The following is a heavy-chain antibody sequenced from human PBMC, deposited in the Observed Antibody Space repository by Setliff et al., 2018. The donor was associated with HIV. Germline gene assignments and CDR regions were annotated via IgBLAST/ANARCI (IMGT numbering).Heavy chain of an antibody. Sequence: GGSLRLSCAASGFTFNTYSMNWVRQAPGKGLEWVSYISSGSRTIYYADSVKGRFTISRDSAKNSLFLQMSRLRVEDTARYYCARDPEPTGFSGSFGYWGQGTLVTVSS. CDR1: GFTFNTYS. D-gene: IGHD1-26*01. CDR2: ISSGSRTI. V-gene: IGHV3-48*01. J-gene: IGHJ4*02. CDR3: ARDPEPTGFSGSFGY.